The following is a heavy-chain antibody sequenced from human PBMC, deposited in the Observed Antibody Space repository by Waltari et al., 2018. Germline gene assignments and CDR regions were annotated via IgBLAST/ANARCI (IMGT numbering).Heavy chain of an antibody. V-gene: IGHV4-38-2*01. CDR3: AVRYGDYEATLDY. CDR2: IYHSGST. J-gene: IGHJ4*02. CDR1: GYSISSGYY. D-gene: IGHD4-17*01. Sequence: QVQLQESGPGLVKPSETLSLTCAVSGYSISSGYYWGWIRQPPGKGLEWIGSIYHSGSTYYNPSLKSRVTISVDTSKNQFSLKLSSVTAADTTVYYCAVRYGDYEATLDYWGQGTLVTVSS.